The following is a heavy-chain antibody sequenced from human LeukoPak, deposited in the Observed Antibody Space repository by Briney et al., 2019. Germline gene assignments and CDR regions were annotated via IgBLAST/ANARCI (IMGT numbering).Heavy chain of an antibody. D-gene: IGHD2-15*01. CDR1: GYTFTSYG. CDR3: AREYCSGGSCYIFDY. CDR2: ISAYNGNT. Sequence: ASVKVSCKASGYTFTSYGISWGRQAPGQGLEWMGWISAYNGNTNYAQKLQGRVTMTTDTSTSTAYMELRSLRSDDTAVYYCAREYCSGGSCYIFDYWGQGTLVTVSS. J-gene: IGHJ4*02. V-gene: IGHV1-18*04.